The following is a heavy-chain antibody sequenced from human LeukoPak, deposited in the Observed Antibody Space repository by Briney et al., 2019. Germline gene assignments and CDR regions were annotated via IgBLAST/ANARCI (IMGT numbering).Heavy chain of an antibody. CDR1: GYTFTGYY. CDR2: INPNSGGT. Sequence: GASVKVSCKASGYTFTGYYMHWVRQAPGQGLEWMGWINPNSGGTNYAQKFQGRVTMTRDTSISTAYMELSRLRSDDTAVYYCAREREEADYYDSSGYVFDYWGQGTLVTVSS. V-gene: IGHV1-2*02. D-gene: IGHD3-22*01. CDR3: AREREEADYYDSSGYVFDY. J-gene: IGHJ4*02.